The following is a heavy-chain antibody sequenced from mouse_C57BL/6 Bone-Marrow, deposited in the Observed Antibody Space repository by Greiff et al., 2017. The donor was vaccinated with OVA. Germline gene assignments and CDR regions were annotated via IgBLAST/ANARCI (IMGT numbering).Heavy chain of an antibody. J-gene: IGHJ4*01. V-gene: IGHV1-54*01. D-gene: IGHD4-1*01. Sequence: QVQLQQSGAELVRPGTSVKVSCKASGYAFTNYLIEWVKQRPGQGLEWIGVINPGSGGTNYNEKFKGKATLTADKSSSTAYMQLSSLTSEDSAVYFCARRSNWEYYYAMDYWGQGTSVTVSS. CDR1: GYAFTNYL. CDR3: ARRSNWEYYYAMDY. CDR2: INPGSGGT.